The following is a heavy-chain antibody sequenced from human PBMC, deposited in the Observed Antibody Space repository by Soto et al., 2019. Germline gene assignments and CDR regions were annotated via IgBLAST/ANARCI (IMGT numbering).Heavy chain of an antibody. CDR1: RVRFDSKS. Sequence: KLSWEARRVRFDSKSRCSAQQSTKQGLEWMGGIIPIFATAKYAQKFQGRVTITADESTSTGYMELSSLRSEDTAVYYCARSQGGSSSLDIYYYYYYGMDVWGQGTTVTVSS. J-gene: IGHJ6*02. CDR3: ARSQGGSSSLDIYYYYYYGMDV. V-gene: IGHV1-69*01. D-gene: IGHD2-15*01. CDR2: IIPIFATA.